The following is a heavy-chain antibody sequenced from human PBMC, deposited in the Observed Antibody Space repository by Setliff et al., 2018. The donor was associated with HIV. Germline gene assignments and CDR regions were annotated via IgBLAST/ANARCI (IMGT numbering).Heavy chain of an antibody. Sequence: SVKVSCKASGGTFSSYAINWVRQAPGQGLEWMGGIIPMFGTAHYAQKFQGRVTITADESTTTAYMELSSRRSEDTAVFYCARGGSGYYDFWSGSSAFEYWGQGTLVTVS. V-gene: IGHV1-69*13. J-gene: IGHJ4*02. CDR1: GGTFSSYA. CDR2: IIPMFGTA. CDR3: ARGGSGYYDFWSGSSAFEY. D-gene: IGHD3-3*01.